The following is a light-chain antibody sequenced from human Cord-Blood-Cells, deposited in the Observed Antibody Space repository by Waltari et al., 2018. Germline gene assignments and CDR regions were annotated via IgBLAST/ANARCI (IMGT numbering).Light chain of an antibody. V-gene: IGKV1-39*01. Sequence: IKLPLSPSSLPASLGDSVTMTCRASQSISSYLKWYQQKPGKDPKLLIYAASSLQSGVPLRFSGGGSGTDFTLTISSLQPEDFATYYCQQSYSTLMYTFGQGTKLEIK. CDR1: QSISSY. J-gene: IGKJ2*01. CDR2: AAS. CDR3: QQSYSTLMYT.